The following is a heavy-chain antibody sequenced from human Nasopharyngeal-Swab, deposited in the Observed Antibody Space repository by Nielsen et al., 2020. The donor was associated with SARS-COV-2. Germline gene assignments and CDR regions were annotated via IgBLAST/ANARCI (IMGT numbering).Heavy chain of an antibody. D-gene: IGHD6-6*01. V-gene: IGHV3-13*01. CDR1: GFTFSSYD. Sequence: GGSLRLSCAASGFTFSSYDMHWVRQATGKGLEWVSAIGTAGDTYYPDSVKGRFTISRDNSKNTLYLQMNSLRAEDTAVYYCAKDYHGSSPYDYWGQGTLVTVSS. J-gene: IGHJ4*02. CDR2: IGTAGDT. CDR3: AKDYHGSSPYDY.